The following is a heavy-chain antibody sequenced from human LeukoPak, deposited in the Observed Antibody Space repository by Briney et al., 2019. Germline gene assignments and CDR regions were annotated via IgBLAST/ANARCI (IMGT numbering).Heavy chain of an antibody. CDR1: GYTFTSYG. Sequence: ASVMVSCKASGYTFTSYGISWVRQAPGQGLEWMGWISAYNGNTNYAQKLQGRVTMTTDTSTSTAYMELRSLRSDDTAVYYCARDGHIVVVTVRYYYLDVWGKGTTVTVSS. CDR3: ARDGHIVVVTVRYYYLDV. D-gene: IGHD2-21*02. J-gene: IGHJ6*03. CDR2: ISAYNGNT. V-gene: IGHV1-18*01.